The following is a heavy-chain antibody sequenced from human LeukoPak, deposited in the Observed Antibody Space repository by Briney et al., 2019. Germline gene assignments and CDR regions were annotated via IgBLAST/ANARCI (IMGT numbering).Heavy chain of an antibody. D-gene: IGHD3-9*01. CDR2: IYSGGST. Sequence: GGSLRLSCAASGFTVSSNYMSWVRQAPGKGLEWVSVIYSGGSTYYADSVKGRFTISRDNSKNTLYLQMNSLRAEDTAVYYCARVANYDILTGYLGAFDYWGQGTLVTVSS. CDR1: GFTVSSNY. CDR3: ARVANYDILTGYLGAFDY. J-gene: IGHJ4*02. V-gene: IGHV3-66*01.